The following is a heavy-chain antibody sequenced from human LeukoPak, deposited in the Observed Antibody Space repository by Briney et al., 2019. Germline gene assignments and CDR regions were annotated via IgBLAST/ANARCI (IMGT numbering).Heavy chain of an antibody. Sequence: SETLSLTCTVSGDSFSSHYWSWLRQPPGKGLEWIGYIYNSGSTNYNPSLKSRVTISVGTSKNQFSLNLSSVTAADTALYYCARGHYYDSSGDYWGQGTLVTVSS. V-gene: IGHV4-59*11. CDR1: GDSFSSHY. J-gene: IGHJ4*02. D-gene: IGHD3-22*01. CDR3: ARGHYYDSSGDY. CDR2: IYNSGST.